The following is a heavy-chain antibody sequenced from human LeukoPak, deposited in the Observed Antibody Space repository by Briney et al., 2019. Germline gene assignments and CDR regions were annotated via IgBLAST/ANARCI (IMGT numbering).Heavy chain of an antibody. J-gene: IGHJ3*02. CDR2: ISPSGDIT. CDR1: GFTFSNHG. CDR3: ARDLSVVVVSDAFDI. D-gene: IGHD3-22*01. V-gene: IGHV3-23*01. Sequence: GGSLRLSCAASGFTFSNHGMNWVRQAPGKGLEWVSGISPSGDITYYADSVKGRFTISRDNSKNTLYLQMNSLRAEDTAVYYCARDLSVVVVSDAFDIWGQGTMVTVSS.